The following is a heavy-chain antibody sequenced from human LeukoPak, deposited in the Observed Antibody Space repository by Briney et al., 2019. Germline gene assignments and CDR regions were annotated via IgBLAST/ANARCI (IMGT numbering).Heavy chain of an antibody. CDR2: INAGNGNT. CDR3: ARDGGSTIYYYYYGMDV. Sequence: ASVKVSCKASGYTFTSYGISWVRQAPGQRLEWMGWINAGNGNTKYSQKFQGRVTITRDTSASTAYMELSSLRSEDTAVYYCARDGGSTIYYYYYGMDVWGQGTTVTVSS. V-gene: IGHV1-3*01. D-gene: IGHD1-14*01. J-gene: IGHJ6*02. CDR1: GYTFTSYG.